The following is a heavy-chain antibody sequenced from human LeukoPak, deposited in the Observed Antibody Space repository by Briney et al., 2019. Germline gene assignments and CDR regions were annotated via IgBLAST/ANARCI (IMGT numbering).Heavy chain of an antibody. Sequence: SETLSLTCTVSGGSISSYYWGWIRQPPGKGLEWIGYIYYSGSTNYNPSLKSRVTISVDTSKNQFSLKLSSVTAADTAVYYCARALNWNDRFDYWGRGTLVTVSS. CDR2: IYYSGST. CDR3: ARALNWNDRFDY. CDR1: GGSISSYY. J-gene: IGHJ4*02. V-gene: IGHV4-59*01. D-gene: IGHD1-1*01.